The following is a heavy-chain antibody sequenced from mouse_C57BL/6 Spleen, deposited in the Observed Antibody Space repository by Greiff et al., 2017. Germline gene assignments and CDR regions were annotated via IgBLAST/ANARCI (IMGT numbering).Heavy chain of an antibody. CDR3: ARSDTTVVDAMDY. D-gene: IGHD1-1*01. Sequence: QVQLQQPGAELVMPGASVKLSCKASGYTFTSYWMHWVKQRPGQGLEWIGEIDPSDSYTNYNQKFKGKSTLTVDKSSSTAYMQLSSLTSEDSAVYYCARSDTTVVDAMDYWGQGTSGTVSS. V-gene: IGHV1-69*01. J-gene: IGHJ4*01. CDR1: GYTFTSYW. CDR2: IDPSDSYT.